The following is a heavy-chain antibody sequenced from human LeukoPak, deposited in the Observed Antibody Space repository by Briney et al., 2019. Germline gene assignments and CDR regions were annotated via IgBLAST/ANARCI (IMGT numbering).Heavy chain of an antibody. CDR3: ARAPGWFDP. CDR2: INHSGST. Sequence: PSETLSLTCAVYGGSFSGYYWSGIRQPPGKGREGIGEINHSGSTNYNPSLTSRVTISVDTSNHQFSLKLSSVTAADTAVYYCARAPGWFDPWGQGTLVTVSS. V-gene: IGHV4-34*01. D-gene: IGHD3-10*01. J-gene: IGHJ5*02. CDR1: GGSFSGYY.